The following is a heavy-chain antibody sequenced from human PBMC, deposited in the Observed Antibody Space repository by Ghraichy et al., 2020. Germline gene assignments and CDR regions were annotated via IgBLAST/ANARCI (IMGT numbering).Heavy chain of an antibody. D-gene: IGHD5-18*01. V-gene: IGHV3-7*01. CDR3: ARDRAMDDY. CDR1: GFTFSNYW. Sequence: GGSLRRSCAASGFTFSNYWMNWVRQAPGKGLEWVANIKQDGSEKHYVDSVKGRFTISRDNAKNSLYLQMNSLRAEDTAVYYCARDRAMDDYWGQGTLVTVSS. J-gene: IGHJ4*02. CDR2: IKQDGSEK.